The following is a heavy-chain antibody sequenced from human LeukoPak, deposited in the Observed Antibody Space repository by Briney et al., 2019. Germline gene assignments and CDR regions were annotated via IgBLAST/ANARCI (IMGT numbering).Heavy chain of an antibody. CDR3: AREDDRKLYIDY. J-gene: IGHJ4*02. Sequence: ASETLSLTCAVYGGSFSGYYWSWIRQPPGKGLEWIGFIYHSGSTYYNPSLKSRVTISVDRSKNQFSLKLSSVTAADTAVYYCAREDDRKLYIDYWGQGTLVTVSS. D-gene: IGHD1-14*01. V-gene: IGHV4-30-2*01. CDR2: IYHSGST. CDR1: GGSFSGYY.